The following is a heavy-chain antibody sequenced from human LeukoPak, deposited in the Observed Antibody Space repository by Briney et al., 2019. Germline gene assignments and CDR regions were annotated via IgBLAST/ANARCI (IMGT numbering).Heavy chain of an antibody. Sequence: GSLRLSCAASGFIFSDYSMHWVRQAPGKGLEWVSSISSSGAYIFYADSVKGRFTISRDNSKNTLYLQMNSLRAEDTAVYYCAKGAGHYYDSGGYYYVDYWGQGTLVTVSS. V-gene: IGHV3-21*04. CDR1: GFIFSDYS. CDR3: AKGAGHYYDSGGYYYVDY. J-gene: IGHJ4*02. CDR2: ISSSGAYI. D-gene: IGHD3-22*01.